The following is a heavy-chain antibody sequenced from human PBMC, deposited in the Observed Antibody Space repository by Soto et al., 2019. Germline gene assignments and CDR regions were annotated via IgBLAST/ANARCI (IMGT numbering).Heavy chain of an antibody. V-gene: IGHV1-8*01. CDR3: ARVFPGIAVADFQH. D-gene: IGHD6-19*01. Sequence: ASVKVSCKASGYTFTSYDINWVRQATGQGLEWMGWMNPNSGNTGYAQKFQGRVTMTRNTSISTAYMELSSLRSEDTAVYYCARVFPGIAVADFQHWGQGTLVTVSS. J-gene: IGHJ1*01. CDR2: MNPNSGNT. CDR1: GYTFTSYD.